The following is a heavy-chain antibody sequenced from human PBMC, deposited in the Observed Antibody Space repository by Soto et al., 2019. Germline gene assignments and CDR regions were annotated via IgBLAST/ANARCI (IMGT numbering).Heavy chain of an antibody. CDR2: INHSGST. CDR1: GGSFSGYY. V-gene: IGHV4-34*01. Sequence: PSETLSLTCAVDGGSFSGYYCSWIRQPPGKGLEWIGEINHSGSTKYRPSLKSRVTISVDTSKNQFSLKVSSATAADTAVYYCARHSNRNYGLYYFDYWGLGALVTVSS. D-gene: IGHD4-4*01. J-gene: IGHJ4*02. CDR3: ARHSNRNYGLYYFDY.